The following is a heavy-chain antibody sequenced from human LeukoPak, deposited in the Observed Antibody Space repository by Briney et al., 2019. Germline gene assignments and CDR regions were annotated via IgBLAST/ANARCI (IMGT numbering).Heavy chain of an antibody. CDR2: INHSGST. CDR1: GGSFSGYY. D-gene: IGHD4-11*01. Sequence: SETLSLTCAVYGGSFSGYYWSWIRQPPGKGLEWIGEINHSGSTNYNPSLKSRVTISVDTSKNQFSLKLSSVTAADTAVYYCAAADYPYYFDYWGQGTLVTVSS. CDR3: AAADYPYYFDY. V-gene: IGHV4-34*01. J-gene: IGHJ4*02.